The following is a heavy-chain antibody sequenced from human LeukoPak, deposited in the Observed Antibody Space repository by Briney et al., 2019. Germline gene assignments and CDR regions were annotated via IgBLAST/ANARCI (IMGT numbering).Heavy chain of an antibody. Sequence: KPSETLSLTFTVSAYSINSGYYWGWIRQPPGKGLEWIGYIYYSGSTNYNPSLKSRVTISVDTSKNQFSLKLSSVTAADTAVYYCARGRDYYDSSGYFDYWGQGTLVTVSS. D-gene: IGHD3-22*01. CDR1: AYSINSGYY. J-gene: IGHJ4*02. V-gene: IGHV4-61*01. CDR3: ARGRDYYDSSGYFDY. CDR2: IYYSGST.